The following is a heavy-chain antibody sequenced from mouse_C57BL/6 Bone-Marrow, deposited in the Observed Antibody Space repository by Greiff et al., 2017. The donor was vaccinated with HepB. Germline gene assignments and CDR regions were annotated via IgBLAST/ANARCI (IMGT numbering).Heavy chain of an antibody. CDR3: ASATMVTPYYFDY. D-gene: IGHD2-2*01. Sequence: VQVVESGPGLVAPSQSLSITCTVSGFSLTSYGVDWVRQSPGKGLEWLGVIWGVGSTNYNSALKSRLSISKDNSKSQVFLKMNSLQTDDTAMYYCASATMVTPYYFDYWGQGTTLTGAS. CDR2: IWGVGST. V-gene: IGHV2-6*01. J-gene: IGHJ2*01. CDR1: GFSLTSYG.